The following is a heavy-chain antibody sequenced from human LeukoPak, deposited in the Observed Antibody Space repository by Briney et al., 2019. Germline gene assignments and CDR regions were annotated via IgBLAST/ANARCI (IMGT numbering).Heavy chain of an antibody. CDR3: ARALYYGSGSYYNPHWFDP. CDR1: GGTFSSCA. V-gene: IGHV1-69*13. J-gene: IGHJ5*02. Sequence: SVKVSCKASGGTFSSCAISWVRQAPGQGLEWMGGIIPIFGTANYAQKFQGRVTITADESTSTAYMELSSLRSEDTAVYYCARALYYGSGSYYNPHWFDPWGQGTLVTVSS. D-gene: IGHD3-10*01. CDR2: IIPIFGTA.